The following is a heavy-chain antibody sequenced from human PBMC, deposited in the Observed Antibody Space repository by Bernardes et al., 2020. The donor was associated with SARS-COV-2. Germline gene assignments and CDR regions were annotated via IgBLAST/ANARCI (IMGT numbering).Heavy chain of an antibody. D-gene: IGHD3-22*01. Sequence: ASAKVSCKVSGYTLSDLSMHWVRQAPGKGLEWMGSFDPEDGEAIYAQKFLGRVTMTADTSTYTSYMELSSLRSDDTAFYYCTTSLSLIVVVYAFDIWGQGTTVIVSS. CDR1: GYTLSDLS. CDR2: FDPEDGEA. J-gene: IGHJ3*02. V-gene: IGHV1-24*01. CDR3: TTSLSLIVVVYAFDI.